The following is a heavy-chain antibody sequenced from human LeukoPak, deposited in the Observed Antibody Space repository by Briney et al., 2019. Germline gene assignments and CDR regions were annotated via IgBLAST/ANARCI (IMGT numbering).Heavy chain of an antibody. Sequence: PSETLSLTCTVSGGSISSYYWSWIRQPPGKGLEWIGYIYYSGSTNYNPSLKSRVTISVDTSKNQFSLKLSSVTAADTAVYYCARRDIVGQQFHFDYWGQGTLVTVSS. CDR2: IYYSGST. J-gene: IGHJ4*02. D-gene: IGHD5-12*01. CDR3: ARRDIVGQQFHFDY. V-gene: IGHV4-59*08. CDR1: GGSISSYY.